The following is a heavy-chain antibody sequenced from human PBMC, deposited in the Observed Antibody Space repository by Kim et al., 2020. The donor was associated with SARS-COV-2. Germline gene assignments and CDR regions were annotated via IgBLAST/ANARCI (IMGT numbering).Heavy chain of an antibody. V-gene: IGHV1-18*01. CDR2: ISAYDGNT. Sequence: ASVKVSCKASGYTFTSYGISWVRQAPGQGLEWMGWISAYDGNTNYAQKLQGRVTMTTDTSTSTAYMELRSLRSDDTAVYYCARAATYYYDSSGYSRLDYWGQGTLVTVSS. CDR1: GYTFTSYG. J-gene: IGHJ4*02. CDR3: ARAATYYYDSSGYSRLDY. D-gene: IGHD3-22*01.